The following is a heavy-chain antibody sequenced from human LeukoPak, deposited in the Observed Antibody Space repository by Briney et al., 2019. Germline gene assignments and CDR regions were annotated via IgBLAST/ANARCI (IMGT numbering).Heavy chain of an antibody. V-gene: IGHV3-23*01. D-gene: IGHD2-15*01. Sequence: GGSLRLSCAASGFTFSGYAMSWVRQAPGKGLEWVSAISGSGVSTYYAPSVKGRFTISRDNSKNTLYLQMSSLRAEDTALYYCAKEGVVVTATRYYDFWGQGTLVTVSS. CDR3: AKEGVVVTATRYYDF. J-gene: IGHJ4*02. CDR1: GFTFSGYA. CDR2: ISGSGVST.